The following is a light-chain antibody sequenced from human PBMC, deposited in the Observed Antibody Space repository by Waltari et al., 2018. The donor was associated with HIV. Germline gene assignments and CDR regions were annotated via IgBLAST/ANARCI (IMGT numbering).Light chain of an antibody. Sequence: QSVLTQPASVSRSPGQSSTLSCNGSSRDIGNYNYVSWYQQHPGKDSKLLIYDVTNRPSGISNRFSGSKSGNTASLTISGLHLEDESDYYCSSYTSVNTRVFGGGTKLTVL. V-gene: IGLV2-14*03. CDR2: DVT. CDR1: SRDIGNYNY. J-gene: IGLJ3*02. CDR3: SSYTSVNTRV.